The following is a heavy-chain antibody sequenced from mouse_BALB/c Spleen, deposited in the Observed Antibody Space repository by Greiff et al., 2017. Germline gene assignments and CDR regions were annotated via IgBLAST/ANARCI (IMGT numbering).Heavy chain of an antibody. Sequence: EVKLVESGGGLVKPGGSLKLSCAASGFTFSSYAMSWVRQTPEKRLEWVASISSGGSTYYPDSVKGRFTISRDNARNILYLQMSSLRSEDTAMYYCARGGHYYYAMDYWGQGTSVTVSS. J-gene: IGHJ4*01. CDR2: ISSGGST. V-gene: IGHV5-6-5*01. D-gene: IGHD1-2*01. CDR3: ARGGHYYYAMDY. CDR1: GFTFSSYA.